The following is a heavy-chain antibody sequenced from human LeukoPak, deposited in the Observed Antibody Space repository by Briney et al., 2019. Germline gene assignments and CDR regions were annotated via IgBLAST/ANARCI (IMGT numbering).Heavy chain of an antibody. CDR2: ISGNGLST. CDR1: GLTFSSYA. Sequence: GGSLRLSCAASGLTFSSYAMTWVRQAPGKGLKWVSAISGNGLSTYYADSVKGRFTVSRDNSKNTLYLQMNSLRSEDTAVYFCAKDFRSSWYGVSDYWGQGTLVTVSS. CDR3: AKDFRSSWYGVSDY. D-gene: IGHD6-13*01. J-gene: IGHJ4*02. V-gene: IGHV3-23*01.